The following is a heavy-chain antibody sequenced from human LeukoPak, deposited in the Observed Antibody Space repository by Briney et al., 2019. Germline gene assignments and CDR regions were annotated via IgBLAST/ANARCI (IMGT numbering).Heavy chain of an antibody. D-gene: IGHD6-19*01. CDR3: AATSTPSGWYEA. J-gene: IGHJ5*02. CDR1: GGSFSVYY. CDR2: INHSGSP. V-gene: IGHV4-34*01. Sequence: SETLSLTCAVYGGSFSVYYWSWIRQPPGKGLEWIGEINHSGSPNYNPSRKSRVTISVDTSKNQFSLKLSSVTAAETAVYYGAATSTPSGWYEAWGQGTLVTVSS.